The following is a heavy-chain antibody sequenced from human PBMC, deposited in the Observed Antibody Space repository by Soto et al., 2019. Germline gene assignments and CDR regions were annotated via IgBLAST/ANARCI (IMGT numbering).Heavy chain of an antibody. CDR3: ARTGVSGWYEGAYYYYGMDV. J-gene: IGHJ6*02. CDR1: GGSISSYY. V-gene: IGHV4-4*07. D-gene: IGHD6-19*01. Sequence: SETLSLTCTVSGGSISSYYWSWIRQPAGKGLEWIGRIYTSGSTNYNPSLKSRVTMSVDTSKNQFSLKLSSVTAADTAVYYCARTGVSGWYEGAYYYYGMDVWGQGTTVTVSS. CDR2: IYTSGST.